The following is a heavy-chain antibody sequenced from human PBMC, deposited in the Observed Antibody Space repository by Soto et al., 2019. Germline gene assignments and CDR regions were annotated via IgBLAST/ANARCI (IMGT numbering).Heavy chain of an antibody. CDR1: GGFIISSSYY. CDR3: ARSVFP. Sequence: PSGTLSISCAVSGGFIISSSYYWGWIRQHPGKGLEWIGYIYYSGSTYYNPSLKSRVTISVDTSKNQFSLKLTSVTAADTAVYYCARSVFPWGQGTLVTVSS. J-gene: IGHJ5*02. CDR2: IYYSGST. V-gene: IGHV4-31*11.